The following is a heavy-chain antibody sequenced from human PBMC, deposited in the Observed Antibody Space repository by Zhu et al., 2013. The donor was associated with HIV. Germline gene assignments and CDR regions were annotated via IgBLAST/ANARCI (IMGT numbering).Heavy chain of an antibody. Sequence: QVQLVQSGPEVKKPGASVKVSCKPSGYTFTSYGISWVRQAPGHGLEWMGWISAYNDYTNYAEKLQGRVTMTTDTSTNTAYMELRSLRSDDTAVYYCARKDTATGAFDIWGQGTMVTVSS. CDR2: ISAYNDYT. V-gene: IGHV1-18*01. CDR1: GYTFTSYG. CDR3: ARKDTATGAFDI. J-gene: IGHJ3*02. D-gene: IGHD5-18*01.